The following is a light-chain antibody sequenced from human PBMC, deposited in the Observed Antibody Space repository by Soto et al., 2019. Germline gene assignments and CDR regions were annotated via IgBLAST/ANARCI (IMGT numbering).Light chain of an antibody. CDR1: SSDVGGYNY. V-gene: IGLV2-14*01. CDR2: DVS. Sequence: QSALTQPASVSGSPGQSITISCTGTSSDVGGYNYVSWYQQHPGKAPKLMIYDVSNRPSGVSNRFSGSKSGNTASLTISGLQAEDEADYYFSSYTSSSPDVFGTGTKLTVL. J-gene: IGLJ1*01. CDR3: SSYTSSSPDV.